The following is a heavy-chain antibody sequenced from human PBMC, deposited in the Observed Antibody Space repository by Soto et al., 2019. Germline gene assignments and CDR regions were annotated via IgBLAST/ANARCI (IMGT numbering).Heavy chain of an antibody. CDR2: ISSSSSYI. CDR1: GFTFSSYS. V-gene: IGHV3-21*01. Sequence: GGSLRLSCAASGFTFSSYSMNWVRQAPGKGLEWVSSISSSSSYIYYADSVKGRFTISRDNAKNSLYLQMNSLRAEDTAVYYCARDLSGSSRDYYYYYYGMDVWGQGTTVTVSS. D-gene: IGHD6-13*01. CDR3: ARDLSGSSRDYYYYYYGMDV. J-gene: IGHJ6*02.